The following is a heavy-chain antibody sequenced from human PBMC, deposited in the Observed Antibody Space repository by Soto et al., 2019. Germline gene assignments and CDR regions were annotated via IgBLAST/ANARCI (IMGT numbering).Heavy chain of an antibody. Sequence: SSETLSLTCTASGGSVSSGEYDGSGIRPPPGKGLEWIAYIYYSGSTYYNSSLKNRVTISVDTSKSQFSLKLPSVTAADTAVYYCARLTVEDYAFDIWGQGTMVTVSS. J-gene: IGHJ3*02. V-gene: IGHV4-30-4*01. CDR1: GGSVSSGEYD. D-gene: IGHD3-22*01. CDR2: IYYSGST. CDR3: ARLTVEDYAFDI.